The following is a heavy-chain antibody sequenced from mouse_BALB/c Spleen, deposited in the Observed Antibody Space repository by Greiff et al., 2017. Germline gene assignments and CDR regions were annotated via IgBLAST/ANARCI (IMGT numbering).Heavy chain of an antibody. CDR2: ISYSGST. J-gene: IGHJ2*01. V-gene: IGHV3-2*02. CDR1: GYSITSDYA. D-gene: IGHD1-1*02. CDR3: ARSYGYVDY. Sequence: VQLKESGPGLVKPSQSLSLTCTVTGYSITSDYAWNWIRQFPGNKLEWMGYISYSGSTSYNPSLKSRISITRDTSKNQFFLQLNSVTTEDTATYYCARSYGYVDYWGQGTTLTVSS.